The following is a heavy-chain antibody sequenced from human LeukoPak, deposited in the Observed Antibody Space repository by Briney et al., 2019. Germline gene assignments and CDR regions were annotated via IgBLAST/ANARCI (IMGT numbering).Heavy chain of an antibody. D-gene: IGHD3-3*01. Sequence: SETLSLTCTVSGGSISSGGYYWSWIRQPPGKVLVWIGYNYYSGSTYYNPSLKSRVTISVDTSKHQFSLKLSSVTAADTAVYYCAREGYDFWSGYPNWFGPWGQGTLVTVSS. V-gene: IGHV4-30-4*08. J-gene: IGHJ5*02. CDR2: NYYSGST. CDR3: AREGYDFWSGYPNWFGP. CDR1: GGSISSGGYY.